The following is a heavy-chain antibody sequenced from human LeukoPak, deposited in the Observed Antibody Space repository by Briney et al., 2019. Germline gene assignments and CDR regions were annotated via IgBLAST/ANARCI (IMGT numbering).Heavy chain of an antibody. CDR2: INPNSGGT. J-gene: IGHJ4*02. CDR3: AAKRVATIGLGY. V-gene: IGHV1-2*04. D-gene: IGHD5-12*01. Sequence: ASVKVSCKASGYTFTGYYMHWVRQAPGQGLELMGWINPNSGGTNYAQKFQGWVTMTRDTSISTAYMELSRLRSDDTAVYYCAAKRVATIGLGYWGQGTLVTVSS. CDR1: GYTFTGYY.